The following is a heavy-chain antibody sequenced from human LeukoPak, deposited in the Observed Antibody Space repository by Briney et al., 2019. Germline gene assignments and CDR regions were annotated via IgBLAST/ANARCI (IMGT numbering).Heavy chain of an antibody. D-gene: IGHD2-15*01. J-gene: IGHJ6*02. V-gene: IGHV1-18*01. Sequence: ASVKVSCKASGYTFTANGITWVRQAPGQGLEWMGWISAYNGDTVYAQMFQGRVTMTTDTSTSTAYMEVTNLRSDDTAMYYCARGSDDYYYYGMDVWGQGTTVTVSS. CDR2: ISAYNGDT. CDR1: GYTFTANG. CDR3: ARGSDDYYYYGMDV.